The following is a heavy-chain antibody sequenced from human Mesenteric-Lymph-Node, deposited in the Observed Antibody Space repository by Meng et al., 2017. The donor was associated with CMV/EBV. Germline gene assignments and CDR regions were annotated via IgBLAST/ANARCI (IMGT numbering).Heavy chain of an antibody. V-gene: IGHV4-39*01. J-gene: IGHJ5*02. Sequence: QLQRQESGPGLVKPSETLSLTGTVSCGSISSSSYYWGWIRPPPGKGLEWFGSIYYSGSTYYNPSLKSRVTISVDTSKNQFSLKLSSVTAADTAVYYCARPHYYGSGSSPWFDPWGQGTLVTVSS. CDR2: IYYSGST. D-gene: IGHD3-10*01. CDR1: CGSISSSSYY. CDR3: ARPHYYGSGSSPWFDP.